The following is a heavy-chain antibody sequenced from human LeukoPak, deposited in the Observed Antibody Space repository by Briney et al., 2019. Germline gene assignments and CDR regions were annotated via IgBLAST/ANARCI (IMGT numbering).Heavy chain of an antibody. CDR3: ARDSDGVSYYDSSGYPDY. J-gene: IGHJ4*02. CDR1: GYTFTSYG. V-gene: IGHV1-18*01. CDR2: ISAYNGNT. Sequence: ASVKVSCKASGYTFTSYGISWVRQAPGQGLEWMGWISAYNGNTNFAQKLQGRVTMTTETSTSTAYMELRSLRSDDTAVYYCARDSDGVSYYDSSGYPDYWGQGTLVTVSS. D-gene: IGHD3-22*01.